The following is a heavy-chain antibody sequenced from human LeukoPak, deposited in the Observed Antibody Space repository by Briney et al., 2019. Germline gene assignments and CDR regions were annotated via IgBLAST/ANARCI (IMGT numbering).Heavy chain of an antibody. V-gene: IGHV1-46*01. CDR2: INPSGGST. Sequence: GASVKVSCKASGYTFTTYYMHWVRQAPGQGFEWMGIINPSGGSTNYAQKFQGRVTMTRDTSTSTVYMELSSLRSDDTAVYYCARDLGGSYQDYWGQGTLATVSS. CDR3: ARDLGGSYQDY. J-gene: IGHJ4*02. D-gene: IGHD1-26*01. CDR1: GYTFTTYY.